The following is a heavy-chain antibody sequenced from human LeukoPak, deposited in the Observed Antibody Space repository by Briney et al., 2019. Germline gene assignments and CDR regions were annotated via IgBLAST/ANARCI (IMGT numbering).Heavy chain of an antibody. J-gene: IGHJ4*02. Sequence: SVKVSCKASGGTFSSYAISWVRQAPGQGLEWMGGIIPIFGTANYAQKFQGRVTITTDESTSTAYMELSSLRSEDTAVYYCARGEQQLVGLDYWGQGTLVTVS. V-gene: IGHV1-69*05. CDR2: IIPIFGTA. D-gene: IGHD6-13*01. CDR1: GGTFSSYA. CDR3: ARGEQQLVGLDY.